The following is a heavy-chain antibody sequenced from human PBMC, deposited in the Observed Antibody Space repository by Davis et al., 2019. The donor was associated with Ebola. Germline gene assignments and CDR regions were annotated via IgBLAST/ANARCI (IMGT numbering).Heavy chain of an antibody. J-gene: IGHJ4*02. CDR1: GYTFTTYW. CDR2: IYPGDSDT. D-gene: IGHD3-3*02. CDR3: ARRGGWSGAFLDY. Sequence: PGGSLRLSCKGSGYTFTTYWIGWVRQMPGKGLEWMGIIYPGDSDTRYSPSFQGQVTISADKSTSTAYLQWSSLKASDTAMYYCARRGGWSGAFLDYWGQGTLVTVSS. V-gene: IGHV5-51*01.